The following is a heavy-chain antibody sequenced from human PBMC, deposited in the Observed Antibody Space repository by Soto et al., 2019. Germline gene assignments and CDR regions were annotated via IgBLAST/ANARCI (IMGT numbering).Heavy chain of an antibody. J-gene: IGHJ5*02. CDR1: GYTFTSYD. Sequence: QVQLVQSGAEVKKPGASVKVSCKASGYTFTSYDINWVRQATGQGLEWMGWMNANSGNTGYAQKFQGRVTMTRNTSIRTAYMELSSLRSEDTAVYYCARGGKVFVAVRGVNLNWFYPWGQGTLVTVSS. CDR2: MNANSGNT. V-gene: IGHV1-8*01. D-gene: IGHD3-10*01. CDR3: ARGGKVFVAVRGVNLNWFYP.